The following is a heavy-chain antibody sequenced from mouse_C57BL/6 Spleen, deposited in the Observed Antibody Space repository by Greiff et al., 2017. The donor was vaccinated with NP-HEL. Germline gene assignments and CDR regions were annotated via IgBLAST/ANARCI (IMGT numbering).Heavy chain of an antibody. D-gene: IGHD1-3*01. Sequence: QVQLQQSGAELARPGASVKLSCKASGYTFTSYGISWVKQRTGQGLEWIGEIYPRSGNTYYNEKFKGKATLTADKSSSTAYMELRSLTSEDAAVYFCSKLTNAMDYWGQGTSVTVSS. V-gene: IGHV1-81*01. CDR3: SKLTNAMDY. CDR2: IYPRSGNT. J-gene: IGHJ4*01. CDR1: GYTFTSYG.